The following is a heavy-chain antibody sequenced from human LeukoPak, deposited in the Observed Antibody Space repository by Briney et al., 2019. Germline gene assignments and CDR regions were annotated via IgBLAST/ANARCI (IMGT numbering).Heavy chain of an antibody. J-gene: IGHJ3*02. CDR3: ARAVPAGAAFDI. CDR1: GYTFTGYY. Sequence: ASVKVSCKASGYTFTGYYMHWVRQAPGQGLEGRGWINPNSGGTNYAQKFQGRVTMTRDTSISTAYMELSRLRSDDTAVYYCARAVPAGAAFDIWGQGTIVTVSS. D-gene: IGHD3-10*01. V-gene: IGHV1-2*02. CDR2: INPNSGGT.